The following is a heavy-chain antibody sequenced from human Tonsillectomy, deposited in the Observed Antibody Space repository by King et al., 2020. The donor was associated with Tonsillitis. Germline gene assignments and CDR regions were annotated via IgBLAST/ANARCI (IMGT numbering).Heavy chain of an antibody. J-gene: IGHJ3*02. CDR1: GFIFSSYG. D-gene: IGHD6-19*01. Sequence: VQLVESGGGVVQPGGSLRLSCAASGFIFSSYGMHWVRQAPGKGLEWVAFIRYDGSNKYYADSVKGRFTISRDNSKNTLYLQMNSLRAEDTAVYYCAKPRARRYDSSGWFDAFDIWGQGTMVTVSS. CDR3: AKPRARRYDSSGWFDAFDI. V-gene: IGHV3-30*02. CDR2: IRYDGSNK.